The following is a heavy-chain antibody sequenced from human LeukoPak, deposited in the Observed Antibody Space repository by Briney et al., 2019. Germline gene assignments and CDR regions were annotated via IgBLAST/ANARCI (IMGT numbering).Heavy chain of an antibody. J-gene: IGHJ3*02. CDR2: ICGSGGST. Sequence: VGGLRLSCAASGFTLSSYVMSWVGQAPAKGVKWVSAICGSGGSTYYAHSLKGRFTISRENSKNTLYLQMNSLRAEDTAVYFFARGVPAATAAVVIWGQGAICTVSS. D-gene: IGHD2-2*01. CDR1: GFTLSSYV. V-gene: IGHV3-23*01. CDR3: ARGVPAATAAVVI.